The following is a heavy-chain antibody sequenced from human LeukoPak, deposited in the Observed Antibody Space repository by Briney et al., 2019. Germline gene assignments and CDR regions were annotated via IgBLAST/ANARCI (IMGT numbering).Heavy chain of an antibody. Sequence: GGSLRLSCAASGFTFSSYSMNWVRQAPGKGLEWVSYISSSSRSIYYADSAKGRFTISRDNANNSLSLQMNSLRDEDTAVYYCVLGSPFDYWGQGTLVTVSS. CDR3: VLGSPFDY. D-gene: IGHD3-10*01. J-gene: IGHJ4*02. CDR2: ISSSSRSI. CDR1: GFTFSSYS. V-gene: IGHV3-48*02.